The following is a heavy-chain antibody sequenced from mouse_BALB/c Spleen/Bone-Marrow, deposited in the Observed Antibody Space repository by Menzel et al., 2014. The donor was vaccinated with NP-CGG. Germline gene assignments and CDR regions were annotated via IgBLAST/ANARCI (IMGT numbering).Heavy chain of an antibody. Sequence: QVQLQQSGAELVRPGSSVKISCKASGYTFTNFWMNWVKQRPGQGLEWIGRIHPGDGDTNNNGKFKGKATLTTDKSSSTAYMQLSSLSSEDSAVYFCARVYYGNLDYWGQGTTPTVSS. D-gene: IGHD2-1*01. CDR1: GYTFTNFW. J-gene: IGHJ2*01. CDR2: IHPGDGDT. V-gene: IGHV1-80*01. CDR3: ARVYYGNLDY.